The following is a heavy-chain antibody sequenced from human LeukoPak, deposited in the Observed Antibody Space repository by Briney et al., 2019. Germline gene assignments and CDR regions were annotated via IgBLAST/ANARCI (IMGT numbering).Heavy chain of an antibody. V-gene: IGHV3-23*01. CDR1: GFTFSSHG. D-gene: IGHD3-10*02. CDR2: IVGGAGGT. J-gene: IGHJ6*04. CDR3: AELGITMIGGV. Sequence: GGTLRLSCAASGFTFSSHGMSWVRQAPGKGLEWVSGIVGGAGGTYYADSVKGRFTISRDNSKNTLYLQMNSLRAEDTAVYYCAELGITMIGGVWGKGTTVTISS.